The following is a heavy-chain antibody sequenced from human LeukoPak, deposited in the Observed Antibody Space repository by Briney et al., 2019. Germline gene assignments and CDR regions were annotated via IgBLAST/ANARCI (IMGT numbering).Heavy chain of an antibody. J-gene: IGHJ4*02. CDR3: ARGITGTKSYFDY. D-gene: IGHD1-7*01. CDR1: GFTFSSYA. CDR2: IGGSGGST. V-gene: IGHV3-23*01. Sequence: GGSLRLSCAASGFTFSSYAMSWVRQAPGKGLEWVSAIGGSGGSTYYADSVKGRFTISGDNSKNTLYLQMNSLRAEDTAVYYCARGITGTKSYFDYWGQGALVTVSS.